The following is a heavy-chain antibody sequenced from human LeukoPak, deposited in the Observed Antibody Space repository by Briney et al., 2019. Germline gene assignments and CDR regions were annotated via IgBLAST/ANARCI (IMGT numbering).Heavy chain of an antibody. D-gene: IGHD3-22*01. V-gene: IGHV3-23*01. CDR3: AKRRWGSSGYPNWFDP. J-gene: IGHJ5*02. CDR1: GFTFSSYA. Sequence: PGGSLRLSCAASGFTFSSYAMSWVRQAPGKGLEWVSAISGSGGSTYYADSVKGRFTISRDNSKNTLYLQMNSLRAEDTAVYYCAKRRWGSSGYPNWFDPWGQGTLVTVSS. CDR2: ISGSGGST.